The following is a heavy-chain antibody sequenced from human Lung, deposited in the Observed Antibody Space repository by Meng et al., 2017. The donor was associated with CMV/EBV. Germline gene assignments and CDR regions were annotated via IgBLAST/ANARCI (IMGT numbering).Heavy chain of an antibody. Sequence: GESXKISXEASGFTFNSYSMNWVRQAPGKGLEWVANIKEDGSEQHYVESVKGRFTISRDNAKNSLYLQMNSLRAEDTAVYYCVTVRYDAKGSTYYRSFDYWGQGTLVTSPQ. CDR2: IKEDGSEQ. D-gene: IGHD4/OR15-4a*01. V-gene: IGHV3-7*01. J-gene: IGHJ4*02. CDR1: GFTFNSYS. CDR3: VTVRYDAKGSTYYRSFDY.